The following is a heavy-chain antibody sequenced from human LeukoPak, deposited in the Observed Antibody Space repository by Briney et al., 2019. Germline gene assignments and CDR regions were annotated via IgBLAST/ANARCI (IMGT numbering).Heavy chain of an antibody. Sequence: SETLSLTCTVSGGSISSYYWSWIRQPAGKGLEWIGRIYTSGSTNYNLSLKSRVTMSVDTSKNQFSLELNSVTAADTAVYYCARRSGSSWYHDYWGQGTLVTVSS. CDR1: GGSISSYY. D-gene: IGHD6-13*01. CDR2: IYTSGST. J-gene: IGHJ4*02. CDR3: ARRSGSSWYHDY. V-gene: IGHV4-4*07.